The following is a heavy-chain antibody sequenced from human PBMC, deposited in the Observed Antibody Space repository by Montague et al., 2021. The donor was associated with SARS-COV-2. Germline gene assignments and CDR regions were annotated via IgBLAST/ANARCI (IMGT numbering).Heavy chain of an antibody. Sequence: PALVKPTQTLTLTCTFSGFSLSTSGMCVSWIRQPPGKALEWLALIDWDDDKYYSTSLKTRLTISKDTSKNQVVLTMTNMDPVDTATYYCARIYYGILGSYYYGRDVWGQGTTVTVSS. CDR1: GFSLSTSGMC. D-gene: IGHD3-10*01. CDR2: IDWDDDK. CDR3: ARIYYGILGSYYYGRDV. V-gene: IGHV2-70*01. J-gene: IGHJ6*02.